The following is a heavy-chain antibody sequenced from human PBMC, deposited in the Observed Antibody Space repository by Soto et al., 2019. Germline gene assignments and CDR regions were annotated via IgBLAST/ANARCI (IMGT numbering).Heavy chain of an antibody. CDR1: GFTVSSYC. Sequence: VQLVESGGGLVQPGGSLRLSCAASGFTVSSYCMSWVRQAPGKGLEWVANIEQGGSEKYDVCSVNGRFTITRDNAKNSLYLQMNSLSAEDTAVYYCARVGAYSSNPFGYWGQGTLVTVSS. CDR2: IEQGGSEK. V-gene: IGHV3-7*05. J-gene: IGHJ4*02. D-gene: IGHD6-19*01. CDR3: ARVGAYSSNPFGY.